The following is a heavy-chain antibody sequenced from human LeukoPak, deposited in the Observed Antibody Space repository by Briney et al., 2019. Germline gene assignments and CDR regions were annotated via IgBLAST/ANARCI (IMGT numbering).Heavy chain of an antibody. V-gene: IGHV4-34*01. D-gene: IGHD2-8*01. CDR1: GGSFRGYY. CDR2: INHRGST. Sequence: NPPEALSLTCAVHGGSFRGYYWSWIRQPPGKGLEWIGEINHRGSTNYNPSLKSRVTISVDTSKNQFTLKLSSVTAADTAVYYCARGYCTNGVCYTYFDYWGQGTLVTVSS. J-gene: IGHJ4*02. CDR3: ARGYCTNGVCYTYFDY.